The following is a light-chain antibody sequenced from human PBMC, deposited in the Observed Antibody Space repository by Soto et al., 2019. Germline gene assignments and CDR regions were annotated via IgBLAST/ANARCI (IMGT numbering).Light chain of an antibody. V-gene: IGKV3-15*01. J-gene: IGKJ1*01. CDR1: QSVSSK. CDR3: QQYNSWLWT. CDR2: GAS. Sequence: EIAMTQSPVTLSVSPGEGATLSCRASQSVSSKLAWYQQKPGQAPRLLIYGASTRATGIPARFSGSGSGTEFTLIISSLQSEDSAVYYCQQYNSWLWTFGQGTKVEIK.